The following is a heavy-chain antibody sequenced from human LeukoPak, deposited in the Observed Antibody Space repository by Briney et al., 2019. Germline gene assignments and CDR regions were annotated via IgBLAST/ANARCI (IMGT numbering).Heavy chain of an antibody. CDR3: GRVWYLGWYDFDI. D-gene: IGHD6-19*01. Sequence: PSETLSLTCTVSGGSISSYYWSWIRQPPGKGLEWIGYIYYSGNTNDTHSLKSRVTIAVDTSKNQLTLKLSSVTAAETAVYYCGRVWYLGWYDFDIWGHGTQGTVSS. J-gene: IGHJ4*03. CDR2: IYYSGNT. V-gene: IGHV4-59*01. CDR1: GGSISSYY.